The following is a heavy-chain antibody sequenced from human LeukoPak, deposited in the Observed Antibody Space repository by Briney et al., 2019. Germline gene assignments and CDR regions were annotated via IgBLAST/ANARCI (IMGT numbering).Heavy chain of an antibody. D-gene: IGHD2-15*01. V-gene: IGHV3-23*01. CDR2: ISGSGGST. CDR3: AKGFVVVVSSTQSSWFDP. J-gene: IGHJ5*02. CDR1: GFTFSSYA. Sequence: GGSLRLSCAASGFTFSSYAMSWVRQAPGKGLEWVSAISGSGGSTYYADSVKGRFTISRDNSKNTLYLQMNSLRAEDTAIYYCAKGFVVVVSSTQSSWFDPWGQGTLVTVSS.